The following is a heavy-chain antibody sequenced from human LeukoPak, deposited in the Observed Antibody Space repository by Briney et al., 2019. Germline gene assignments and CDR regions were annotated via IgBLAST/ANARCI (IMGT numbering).Heavy chain of an antibody. J-gene: IGHJ4*02. CDR3: ARPYYYDSSGYYFFDY. D-gene: IGHD3-22*01. Sequence: GESLQISCKGSGYSLTSYWIGWVRQMPGEGLEWMGIIYPGDSDTRYSPSFQGQVTISADKSISTAYLQWSSLKASDTATYYCARPYYYDSSGYYFFDYWGQGTLVTVSS. CDR2: IYPGDSDT. V-gene: IGHV5-51*01. CDR1: GYSLTSYW.